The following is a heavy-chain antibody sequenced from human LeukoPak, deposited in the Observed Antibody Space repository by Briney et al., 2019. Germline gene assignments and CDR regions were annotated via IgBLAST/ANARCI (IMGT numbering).Heavy chain of an antibody. CDR2: ISAYNGNT. V-gene: IGHV1-18*01. CDR3: ARSGVGATGGAYFDY. CDR1: GYTFTSYG. J-gene: IGHJ4*02. D-gene: IGHD1-26*01. Sequence: GASVKVSCKASGYTFTSYGISWVRQAPGQGLEWMGWISAYNGNTNYAQKLQGRVTITTDESTSTAYMELSSLRSEDTAVYYCARSGVGATGGAYFDYWGQGTLVTVSS.